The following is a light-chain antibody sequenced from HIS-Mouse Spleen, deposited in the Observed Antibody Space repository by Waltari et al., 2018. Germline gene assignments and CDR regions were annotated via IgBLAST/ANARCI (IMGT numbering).Light chain of an antibody. J-gene: IGLJ3*02. CDR1: SPNIGAGYD. CDR2: GNS. CDR3: QAWDSSTAV. V-gene: IGLV1-40*01. Sequence: QSVLTQPPSVSGAPGQRVTISCTGSSPNIGAGYDVHWYQQLPGTAPNILIDGNSNRPSGVPDRFAGSKSGTSASLAITGLQAEDEADYYCQAWDSSTAVFGGGTKLTVL.